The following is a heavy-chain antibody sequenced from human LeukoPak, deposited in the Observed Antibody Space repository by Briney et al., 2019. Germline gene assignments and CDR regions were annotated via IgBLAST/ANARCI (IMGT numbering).Heavy chain of an antibody. Sequence: GASVKVSCKASGGTFSSYTISWVRQAPGQGLEWMGRIIPILGIANYAQKFQGRVTIAADKSTSTAYMELSSLRSEDTAVYYCAREGSSSLVWDFYYGMDVWGQGTTVTVSS. CDR2: IIPILGIA. CDR1: GGTFSSYT. D-gene: IGHD6-6*01. CDR3: AREGSSSLVWDFYYGMDV. J-gene: IGHJ6*02. V-gene: IGHV1-69*04.